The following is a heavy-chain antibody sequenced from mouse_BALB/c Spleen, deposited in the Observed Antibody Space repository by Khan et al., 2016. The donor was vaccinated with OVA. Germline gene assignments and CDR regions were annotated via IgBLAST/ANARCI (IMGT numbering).Heavy chain of an antibody. CDR2: IDPSDSET. CDR1: GYTFTSYW. V-gene: IGHV1-69*02. D-gene: IGHD2-10*02. CDR3: ARDQYGNYFYAMDY. Sequence: QVQLQQSGAELVKPGAPVKLSCKASGYTFTSYWMNWMKQRPGRGLEWIGRIDPSDSETHYNQKFKDKATLTVDKSSSTAYIQLSSLTSEDSAVYYCARDQYGNYFYAMDYWGQGTSVTVSS. J-gene: IGHJ4*01.